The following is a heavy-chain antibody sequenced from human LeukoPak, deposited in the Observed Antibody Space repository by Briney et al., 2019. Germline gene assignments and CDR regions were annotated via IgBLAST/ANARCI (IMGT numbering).Heavy chain of an antibody. CDR3: ASVSYGYYYGMDV. CDR1: GGSISSYY. J-gene: IGHJ6*02. Sequence: SETLSLTCTVSGGSISSYYWSWIRQHPGKGLEWIGYIYYSGSTYYNPSLKSRVTISVDTSKNQFSLKLSSVTAADTAVYYCASVSYGYYYGMDVWGQGTTVTVSS. D-gene: IGHD5-18*01. CDR2: IYYSGST. V-gene: IGHV4-59*06.